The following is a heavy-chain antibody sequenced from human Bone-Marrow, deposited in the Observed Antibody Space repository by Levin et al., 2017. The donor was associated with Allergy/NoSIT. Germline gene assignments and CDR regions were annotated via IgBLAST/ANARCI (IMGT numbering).Heavy chain of an antibody. D-gene: IGHD2-2*01. CDR2: INPNSGGT. Sequence: GGSLRLSCKASGYTFTGYYMHWVRQAPGQGLEWMGRINPNSGGTNYAQKFQGRVTMTRDTSISTAYMELSRLRSDDTAVYYCARIPTGYCSSTSCYHFDYWGQGTLVTVSS. CDR1: GYTFTGYY. CDR3: ARIPTGYCSSTSCYHFDY. V-gene: IGHV1-2*06. J-gene: IGHJ4*02.